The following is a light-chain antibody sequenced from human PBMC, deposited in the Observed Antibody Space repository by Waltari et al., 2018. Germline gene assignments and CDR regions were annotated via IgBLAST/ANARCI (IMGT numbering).Light chain of an antibody. Sequence: QSVLTQPPSMSGAPGQRVTIACTGSSSNIGAGHDGHWCQGFPGTAPKLLIYGNNNRPSGVPDRFSGSKSDTSASLAIGGLQAEDEADYYCQSFDIRLSGGVVFGGGTKVTVL. V-gene: IGLV1-40*01. CDR3: QSFDIRLSGGVV. CDR2: GNN. CDR1: SSNIGAGHD. J-gene: IGLJ3*02.